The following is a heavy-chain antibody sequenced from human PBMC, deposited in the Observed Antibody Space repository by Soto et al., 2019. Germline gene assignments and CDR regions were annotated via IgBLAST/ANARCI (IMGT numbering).Heavy chain of an antibody. CDR3: AREGYYYDSSGYYLNWFDP. CDR1: GGSISSYY. V-gene: IGHV4-59*01. CDR2: IYYSGST. Sequence: SETLSLTCTVSGGSISSYYWSWIRQPPGKGLEWIGYIYYSGSTNYNPSLKSRVTISVDTSKNQFSLKLSSVTAADTAVYYCAREGYYYDSSGYYLNWFDPWGQGTLVTSPQ. J-gene: IGHJ5*02. D-gene: IGHD3-22*01.